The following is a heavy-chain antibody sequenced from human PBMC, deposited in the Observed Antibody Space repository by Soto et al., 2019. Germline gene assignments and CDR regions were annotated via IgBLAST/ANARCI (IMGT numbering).Heavy chain of an antibody. Sequence: SETLSLTCTVPGGSISGYFWTWIRQTPGKGLEWIGYIYNTGSTTYSPSLKSRVTISVNTSKNQLSLKLSSVTAADTAVYYCARAGSGYSFDYWGQGTLVTVSS. CDR3: ARAGSGYSFDY. CDR1: GGSISGYF. D-gene: IGHD3-9*01. V-gene: IGHV4-59*01. J-gene: IGHJ4*02. CDR2: IYNTGST.